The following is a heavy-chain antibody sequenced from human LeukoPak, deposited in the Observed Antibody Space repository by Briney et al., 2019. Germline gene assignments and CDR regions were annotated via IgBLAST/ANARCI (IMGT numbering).Heavy chain of an antibody. Sequence: GGSLRLSCAASGFTFSSYWMSWVRQAPGKGLEWVANIKQDGSEKYYVDPVKGRFTISRDNAKNSLYLQMNSLRAEDTAVYYCARVSSGGQRRQWYSSGWYYFDYWGQGTLVTVSS. D-gene: IGHD6-19*01. CDR3: ARVSSGGQRRQWYSSGWYYFDY. CDR1: GFTFSSYW. V-gene: IGHV3-7*01. CDR2: IKQDGSEK. J-gene: IGHJ4*02.